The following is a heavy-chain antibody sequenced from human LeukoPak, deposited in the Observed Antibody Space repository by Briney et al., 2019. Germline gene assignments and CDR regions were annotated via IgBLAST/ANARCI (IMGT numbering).Heavy chain of an antibody. CDR1: GGSISSYY. V-gene: IGHV4-59*08. CDR2: IYYSGST. Sequence: SETLSLTCTVSGGSISSYYWSWIRQPPGKGLEWIGYIYYSGSTNYNPSLKSRVTISVDTSKNQFSLKLSSVTAADTAVYYCARPGYCSSTSCPGWYYYYYMDVWGKGTTVTVSS. J-gene: IGHJ6*03. D-gene: IGHD2-2*01. CDR3: ARPGYCSSTSCPGWYYYYYMDV.